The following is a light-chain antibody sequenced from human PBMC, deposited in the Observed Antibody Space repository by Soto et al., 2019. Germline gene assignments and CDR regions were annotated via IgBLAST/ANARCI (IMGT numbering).Light chain of an antibody. CDR2: ETS. CDR3: QQYGDSPT. CDR1: QSVSAGY. Sequence: EIVWTQSPGTLSLSPGERATLSCRASQSVSAGYFAWYQQKPGQAPRLLIYETSSRYTGTPDRFSGSGSGTDFTLTISRLEPEDFAFYYCQQYGDSPTFGQGTKVDIK. J-gene: IGKJ1*01. V-gene: IGKV3-20*01.